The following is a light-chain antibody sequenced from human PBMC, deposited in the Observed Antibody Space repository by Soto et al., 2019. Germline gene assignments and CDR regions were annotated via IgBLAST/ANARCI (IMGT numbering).Light chain of an antibody. V-gene: IGLV2-14*01. CDR3: NSYSSTSFYV. CDR2: QVT. CDR1: GXDIATFNY. Sequence: QSALAQPASMSGSPGQSITISCTGSGXDIATFNYVSWYQQYPGKAPKLLIYQVTSRASGVSHRFSGSKSGNTAALTISGLQPEDEAEYYCNSYSSTSFYVFGTGTKATVL. J-gene: IGLJ1*01.